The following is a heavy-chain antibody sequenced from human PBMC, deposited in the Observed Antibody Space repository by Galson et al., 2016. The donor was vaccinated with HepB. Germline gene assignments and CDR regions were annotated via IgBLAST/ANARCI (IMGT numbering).Heavy chain of an antibody. Sequence: SLRLSCAASGFSFSTHSMDWVRQAPGKGLEWVAFICSGSSYIYYADAVKGRFTISRDNAKNTLYLQMNSLRAEDTAVYYCAREPHTFGGYGVDYWGQGTLVTVSS. CDR2: ICSGSSYI. J-gene: IGHJ4*02. CDR1: GFSFSTHS. V-gene: IGHV3-21*01. CDR3: AREPHTFGGYGVDY. D-gene: IGHD5-12*01.